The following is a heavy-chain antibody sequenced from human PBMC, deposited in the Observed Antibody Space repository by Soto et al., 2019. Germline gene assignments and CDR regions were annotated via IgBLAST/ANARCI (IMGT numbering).Heavy chain of an antibody. CDR3: ARIVGSHYEMDV. J-gene: IGHJ6*02. CDR2: IYYSGIS. V-gene: IGHV4-61*01. Sequence: LSLTCTISGGSVSSTSYYWSWLRQPPGKGLEWIGYIYYSGISRYTPSLKSRVTILLDMSKNQFSLKLSYVTAADTAIYHCARIVGSHYEMDVCGQGTTVTVYS. CDR1: GGSVSSTSYY. D-gene: IGHD1-26*01.